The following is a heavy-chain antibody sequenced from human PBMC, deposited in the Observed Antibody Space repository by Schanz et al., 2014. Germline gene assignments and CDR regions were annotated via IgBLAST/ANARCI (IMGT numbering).Heavy chain of an antibody. CDR1: GFTFSSYA. Sequence: EVQLLESGGGLVQPGGSLRLSCAASGFTFSSYAMSWVRQAPGKGLDWVSGISGSGGSTYYADSVKGRFTISRDNSKNTLYLQMNSLRAEDTAVYYCAKDLLYGAPMPLNHLDYWGQGTLVTVSS. CDR3: AKDLLYGAPMPLNHLDY. D-gene: IGHD2-2*01. V-gene: IGHV3-23*01. CDR2: ISGSGGST. J-gene: IGHJ4*02.